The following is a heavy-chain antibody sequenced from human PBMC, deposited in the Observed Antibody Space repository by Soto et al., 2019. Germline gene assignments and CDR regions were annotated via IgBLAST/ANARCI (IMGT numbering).Heavy chain of an antibody. CDR1: GFTFDDYA. Sequence: EVQLVESGGGLVQPGRSLRLSCAASGFTFDDYAMHWVRQAPGKGLEWVSGISWNSGSIGYADSVKGRFTISRDNAKNPLYLQMNSLRAEDTALYYCEKARRTDIRSGSPIYWYFDLGGRGTLVTVSS. J-gene: IGHJ2*01. D-gene: IGHD3-16*01. CDR3: EKARRTDIRSGSPIYWYFDL. CDR2: ISWNSGSI. V-gene: IGHV3-9*01.